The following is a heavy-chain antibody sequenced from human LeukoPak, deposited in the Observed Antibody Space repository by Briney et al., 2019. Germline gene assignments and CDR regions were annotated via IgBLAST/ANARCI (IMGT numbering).Heavy chain of an antibody. CDR2: IIPIFGAA. V-gene: IGHV1-69*13. J-gene: IGHJ6*03. CDR1: GGTFSSYA. D-gene: IGHD2-15*01. CDR3: ARSEAEAVVAAMMSYYYYMDV. Sequence: GASVKVSCKASGGTFSSYAISWVRQAPGQGLEWMGGIIPIFGAANCAQKFQGRVTITADESTSTAYMELSSLRSEDTAVYYCARSEAEAVVAAMMSYYYYMDVWGKGTTVTVSS.